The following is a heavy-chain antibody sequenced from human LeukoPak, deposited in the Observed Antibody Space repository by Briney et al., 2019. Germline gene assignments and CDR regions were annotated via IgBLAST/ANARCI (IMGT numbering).Heavy chain of an antibody. CDR1: GFTFSSYG. CDR2: ISYDGSNK. Sequence: GGSLRLSCAASGFTFSSYGMHWVRQAPGKGLEWVAVISYDGSNKYYADSVKGRFTISRDNSKNTLYLQMNSLRAEDTAVYYCAKDYSYGSGSYYKSETYYYYGMDVWGQGTTVTVSS. V-gene: IGHV3-30*18. D-gene: IGHD3-10*01. J-gene: IGHJ6*02. CDR3: AKDYSYGSGSYYKSETYYYYGMDV.